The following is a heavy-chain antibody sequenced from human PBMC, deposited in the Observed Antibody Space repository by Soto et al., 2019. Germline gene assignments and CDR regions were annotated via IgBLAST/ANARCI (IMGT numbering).Heavy chain of an antibody. CDR1: GGSISSSSYY. Sequence: SETLSLTCTVSGGSISSSSYYWGWIRQPPGKGLEWIGSIYHSGSTNYNPSLKSRVTISVDTSKNQFSLKLSSVTAADTAVYYCARDRQIRGSSGYYYFGGGVIWGQGTLVTVS. CDR3: ARDRQIRGSSGYYYFGGGVI. J-gene: IGHJ4*02. CDR2: IYHSGST. V-gene: IGHV4-39*07. D-gene: IGHD3-22*01.